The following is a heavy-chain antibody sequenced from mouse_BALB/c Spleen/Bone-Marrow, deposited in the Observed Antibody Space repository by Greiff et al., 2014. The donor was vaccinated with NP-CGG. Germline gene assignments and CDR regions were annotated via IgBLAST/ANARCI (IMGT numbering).Heavy chain of an antibody. CDR2: INGNGGST. V-gene: IGHV5-6-3*01. J-gene: IGHJ2*01. Sequence: EVKVVESGGGLVQPGGSLKLSCATSGFTFSNYGMSWVRQTPDKRLELVATINGNGGSTYYPDGVKGRFTISRDTAKNTLYLQMCSLKSEETAMYYCVRGNYGNYVDYFDFWGQGTTLTVSS. CDR1: GFTFSNYG. CDR3: VRGNYGNYVDYFDF. D-gene: IGHD2-1*01.